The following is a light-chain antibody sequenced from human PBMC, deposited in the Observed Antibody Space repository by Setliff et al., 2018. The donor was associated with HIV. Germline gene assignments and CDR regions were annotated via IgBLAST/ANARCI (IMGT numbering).Light chain of an antibody. CDR2: EDN. CDR3: QSYDDSFHVV. J-gene: IGLJ2*01. Sequence: NFMLTQPHSVSESPGKTVTISCTRSGDSNAGDYGHYVQWYQQRPGSSPVIVIYEDNQRPSGVPHRFSGSIDRSSNSASLTISGLQSEDEADYYCQSYDDSFHVVFGGGTKVTVL. V-gene: IGLV6-57*01. CDR1: GDSNAGDYGHY.